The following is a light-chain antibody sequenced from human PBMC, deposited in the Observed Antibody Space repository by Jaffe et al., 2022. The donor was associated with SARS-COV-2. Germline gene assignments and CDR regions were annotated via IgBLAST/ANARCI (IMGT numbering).Light chain of an antibody. CDR3: SSYSYSSTLVV. Sequence: QSALTQPASVSGSPGQSITISCTGTGSDVGNYNHVSWYQQHPGKAPKLMIYDVSNRPSGVSNRFSGSKSGNTASLTISGLQADDEADYYCSSYSYSSTLVVFGGGTKLTVL. V-gene: IGLV2-14*03. J-gene: IGLJ3*02. CDR2: DVS. CDR1: GSDVGNYNH.